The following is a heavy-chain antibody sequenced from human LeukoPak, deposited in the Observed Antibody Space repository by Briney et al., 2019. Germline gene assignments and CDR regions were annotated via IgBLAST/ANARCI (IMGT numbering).Heavy chain of an antibody. V-gene: IGHV3-9*01. J-gene: IGHJ3*02. D-gene: IGHD3-16*01. CDR2: ISWNSGSM. CDR3: ARGLDAFDI. CDR1: GFTFDDYA. Sequence: SLRLSCAASGFTFDDYAMHWVRQAPGKGLEWVSGISWNSGSMGYADSVKGRFTISRDNAKNSLYLQMNSLRAEDTAVYYCARGLDAFDIWGQGTMVTVSS.